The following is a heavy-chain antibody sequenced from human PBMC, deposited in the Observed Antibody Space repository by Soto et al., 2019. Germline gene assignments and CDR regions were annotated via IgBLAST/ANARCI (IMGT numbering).Heavy chain of an antibody. D-gene: IGHD5-18*01. CDR1: GFSFSNSA. V-gene: IGHV3-23*01. CDR3: AKTAGYSYGYYYYYGMDV. CDR2: ISGRGGST. Sequence: GGSLRFSCVASGFSFSNSAMSWVRQAPGKGLEWVSVISGRGGSTYYADSVKGRFTSSRDNSKNTLYLQMNSLRAEDTAVYYCAKTAGYSYGYYYYYGMDVWGQGTTVTVSS. J-gene: IGHJ6*02.